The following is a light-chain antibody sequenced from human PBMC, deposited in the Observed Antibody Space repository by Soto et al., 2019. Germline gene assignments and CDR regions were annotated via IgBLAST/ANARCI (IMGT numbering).Light chain of an antibody. CDR2: AAS. CDR3: QKYNGAPWT. CDR1: QGIHNY. V-gene: IGKV1-27*01. J-gene: IGKJ1*01. Sequence: DIQATQSPSSLSASVGDRVTISCRASQGIHNYLAWYQHKPGKVPRLLIYAASALQSGVPSRFSASGSGTDFTLTISSLQPEDIGTYYCQKYNGAPWTFGQGTKVDIK.